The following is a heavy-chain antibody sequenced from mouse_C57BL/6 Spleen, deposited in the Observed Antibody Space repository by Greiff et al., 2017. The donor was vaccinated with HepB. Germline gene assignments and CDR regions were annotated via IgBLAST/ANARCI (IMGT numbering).Heavy chain of an antibody. V-gene: IGHV10-1*01. Sequence: EVKLMESGGGLVQPKGSLKLSCAASGFSFNTYAMNWVRQAPGKGLEWVARIRSKSNNYATYYADSGKDRFTISRDDSESMLYLQMNNLKTEDTAMYYCVRQYYCSSLYYAIDYWGQGTSGTVSP. D-gene: IGHD1-1*01. CDR1: GFSFNTYA. J-gene: IGHJ4*01. CDR3: VRQYYCSSLYYAIDY. CDR2: IRSKSNNYAT.